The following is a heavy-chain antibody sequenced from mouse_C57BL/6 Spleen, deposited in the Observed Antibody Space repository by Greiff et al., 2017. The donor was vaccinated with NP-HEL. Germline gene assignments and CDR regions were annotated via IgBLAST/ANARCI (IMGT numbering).Heavy chain of an antibody. J-gene: IGHJ2*01. D-gene: IGHD2-4*01. CDR1: GFTFSDYY. CDR2: INYDGSST. CDR3: ARFYDFDLDYFDY. V-gene: IGHV5-16*01. Sequence: EVKLMESEGGLVQPGSSMKLSCTASGFTFSDYYMAWVRQVPEKGLEWVANINYDGSSTYYLDSLKSRFTISRDNAKNMLYLQMSSLKSEDTATYYCARFYDFDLDYFDYWGQGTTLTVSS.